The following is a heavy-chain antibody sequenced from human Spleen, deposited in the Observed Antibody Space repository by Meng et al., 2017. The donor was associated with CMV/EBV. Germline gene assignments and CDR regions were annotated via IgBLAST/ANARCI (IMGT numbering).Heavy chain of an antibody. Sequence: AASGFTFSDYYMGWIRQAPGKGLEWVSYISSSGSTIYYADSVKGRFTISRDNAKNSLYLQMNSLRAEDTAVYYCARDQVYSSSSFDYWGQGTLVTVSS. CDR2: ISSSGSTI. CDR1: GFTFSDYY. CDR3: ARDQVYSSSSFDY. V-gene: IGHV3-11*04. D-gene: IGHD6-6*01. J-gene: IGHJ4*02.